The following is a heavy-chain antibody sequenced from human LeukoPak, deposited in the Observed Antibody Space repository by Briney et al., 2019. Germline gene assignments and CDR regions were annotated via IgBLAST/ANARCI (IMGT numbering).Heavy chain of an antibody. V-gene: IGHV1-18*01. J-gene: IGHJ6*02. Sequence: GASVKVSCTASGYTFTSYGISWVRQAPGQGLEWMGWISAYNGNTNYAQKLQGRVTMTTDTSTSTAYMELRSLRSDDTAVYYCARDRHSSSWYQLGYYYYGMDVWGQGTTVTVSS. D-gene: IGHD6-13*01. CDR3: ARDRHSSSWYQLGYYYYGMDV. CDR2: ISAYNGNT. CDR1: GYTFTSYG.